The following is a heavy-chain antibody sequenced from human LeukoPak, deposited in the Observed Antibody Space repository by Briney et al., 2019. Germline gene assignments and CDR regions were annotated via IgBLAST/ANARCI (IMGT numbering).Heavy chain of an antibody. D-gene: IGHD2-2*01. V-gene: IGHV3-21*01. CDR2: ISSSSSYI. CDR1: GFTFSSYS. CDR3: ARAPVLGYCSSTSCYGTMWFDP. J-gene: IGHJ5*02. Sequence: GGSLRLSCAASGFTFSSYSMNWVRQAPEKGLEWVSSISSSSSYIYYADSVKGRFTISRDNAKNSLYLQMNSLRAEDTAVYYCARAPVLGYCSSTSCYGTMWFDPWGQGTLVTVSS.